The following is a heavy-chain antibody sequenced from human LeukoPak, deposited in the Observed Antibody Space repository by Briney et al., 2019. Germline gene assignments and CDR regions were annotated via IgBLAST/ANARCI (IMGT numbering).Heavy chain of an antibody. CDR2: IYPDASDT. D-gene: IGHD3-10*01. V-gene: IGHV5-51*01. Sequence: GESLKISCKGSGYSFTNYWIGWVRQMPGKGLEWMGIIYPDASDTRYSPSFQGQVTISADKSISTAYLQWSSLKASDTAMYYCAVNEDLYGSGSPFGFDPWGQGTLVTVSS. CDR1: GYSFTNYW. CDR3: AVNEDLYGSGSPFGFDP. J-gene: IGHJ5*02.